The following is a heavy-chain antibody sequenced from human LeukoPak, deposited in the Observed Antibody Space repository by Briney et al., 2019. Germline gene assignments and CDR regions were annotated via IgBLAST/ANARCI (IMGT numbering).Heavy chain of an antibody. CDR1: GFTFSSYD. CDR3: ARVAGWHWFDP. V-gene: IGHV3-23*01. D-gene: IGHD6-19*01. J-gene: IGHJ5*02. CDR2: IRPSGDNT. Sequence: PGGSLRLSCAASGFTFSSYDMTWVRQAPGRGLEWVSSIRPSGDNTYSGDSVKGRVTTSRDNSKNTVYLQMNNMRVDDTAVYYCARVAGWHWFDPWGQGTLVTVSS.